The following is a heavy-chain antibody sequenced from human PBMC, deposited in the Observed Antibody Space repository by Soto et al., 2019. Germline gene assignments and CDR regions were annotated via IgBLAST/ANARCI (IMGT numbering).Heavy chain of an antibody. CDR3: ARAWYYDFWSGYSPTASYGMDV. J-gene: IGHJ6*02. CDR2: IWYDGSNK. CDR1: GFTFSSYG. Sequence: GGSLRLSCAASGFTFSSYGVHWVRQAPGKGLEWVAVIWYDGSNKYYADSVKGRFTISRDNSKNTLYLQMNSLRAEDTAVYYCARAWYYDFWSGYSPTASYGMDVWGQGTTVTVSS. D-gene: IGHD3-3*01. V-gene: IGHV3-33*01.